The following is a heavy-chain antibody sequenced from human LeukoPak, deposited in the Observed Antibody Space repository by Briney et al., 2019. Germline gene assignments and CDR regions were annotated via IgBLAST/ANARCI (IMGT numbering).Heavy chain of an antibody. D-gene: IGHD3-22*01. CDR1: GGTFSSYA. V-gene: IGHV1-69*04. CDR2: IIPILGIA. J-gene: IGHJ4*02. CDR3: ARDSGVVLVDY. Sequence: SAKVSCKASGGTFSSYAISWVRQAPGQGLEWMGRIIPILGIASYAQKFQGRVTMTRDTSTSTVYMELSSLRSEDTAVYYCARDSGVVLVDYWGQGTLVTVSS.